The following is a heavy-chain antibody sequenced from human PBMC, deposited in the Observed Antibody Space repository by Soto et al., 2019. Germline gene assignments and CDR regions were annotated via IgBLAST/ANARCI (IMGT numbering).Heavy chain of an antibody. CDR3: ARSPRRYGDHGEFDY. J-gene: IGHJ4*02. V-gene: IGHV4-59*08. CDR1: GGSISSYY. D-gene: IGHD4-17*01. Sequence: SETLSLTCTVSGGSISSYYWSWIRQPPGQGLEWIGYLYYSGSTNYNPPLRSRVTMSVDTSKNQFSLKLRSVTAADTAVYYCARSPRRYGDHGEFDYWGQGTLVTVSS. CDR2: LYYSGST.